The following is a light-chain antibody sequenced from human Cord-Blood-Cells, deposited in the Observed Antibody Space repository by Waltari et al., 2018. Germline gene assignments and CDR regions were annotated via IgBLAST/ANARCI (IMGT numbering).Light chain of an antibody. CDR1: SSDVGGYNH. V-gene: IGLV2-11*01. Sequence: QSALTQPRSVSGSPGQSVTISCTGTSSDVGGYNHVSWYQQHPGKAPKLMIYDVSKPPLSVPVSCSESKYTTSPSITSPRAEAEADSYYYSCAYAGSYVFGGGTKVTVL. CDR2: DVS. J-gene: IGLJ1*01. CDR3: CAYAGSYV.